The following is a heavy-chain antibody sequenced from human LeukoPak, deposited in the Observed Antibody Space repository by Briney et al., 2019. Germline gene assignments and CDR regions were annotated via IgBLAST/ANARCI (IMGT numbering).Heavy chain of an antibody. V-gene: IGHV4-34*01. D-gene: IGHD3-10*01. J-gene: IGHJ5*02. Sequence: PSETLSLTCAAYGGSFSGYYWSWIRQPPGKGLEWIGEINHSGSTNYNPSLKSRVTISVDTSKNQFSLKLSSVTAADTAVYYCARRRSYYGSGSAWFDPWGQGTLVTVSS. CDR3: ARRRSYYGSGSAWFDP. CDR1: GGSFSGYY. CDR2: INHSGST.